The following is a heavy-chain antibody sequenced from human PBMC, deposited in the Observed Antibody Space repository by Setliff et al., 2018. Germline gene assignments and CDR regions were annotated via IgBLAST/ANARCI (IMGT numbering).Heavy chain of an antibody. Sequence: SETLSLTCTVSGGSFTPYYWSWIRQPPGKGLEWIGYVYYSGTTYYNPSLKSRVTVIVDTSKNQFSLRLSSVTAADTAVYYCARGGTFRYFDYWGQGTPVTVSS. CDR2: VYYSGTT. CDR1: GGSFTPYY. CDR3: ARGGTFRYFDY. D-gene: IGHD5-12*01. J-gene: IGHJ4*02. V-gene: IGHV4-59*01.